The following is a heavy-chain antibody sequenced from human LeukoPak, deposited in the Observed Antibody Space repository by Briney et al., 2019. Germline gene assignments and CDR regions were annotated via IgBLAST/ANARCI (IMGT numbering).Heavy chain of an antibody. V-gene: IGHV3-43*02. CDR3: AKEARSSDGGAFDY. CDR1: GFTFDDYA. CDR2: NSGDGGST. Sequence: GGSLRLSCAASGFTFDDYAMHWVRQAPGKGLEWVSLNSGDGGSTYYADSVKGRFTISRDNSKNSLYLQMNSLRTEDTALYYCAKEARSSDGGAFDYWGQGTLVTVSS. J-gene: IGHJ4*02. D-gene: IGHD6-6*01.